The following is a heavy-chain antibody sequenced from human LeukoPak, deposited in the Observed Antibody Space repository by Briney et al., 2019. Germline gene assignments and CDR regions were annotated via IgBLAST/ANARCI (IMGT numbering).Heavy chain of an antibody. Sequence: GRFTISRDNAKNTLYLQMNSLRAEDTAVYYCARGYCTNGVCYTSYWYFDLWGRGTLVTVSS. V-gene: IGHV3-74*01. CDR3: ARGYCTNGVCYTSYWYFDL. D-gene: IGHD2-8*01. J-gene: IGHJ2*01.